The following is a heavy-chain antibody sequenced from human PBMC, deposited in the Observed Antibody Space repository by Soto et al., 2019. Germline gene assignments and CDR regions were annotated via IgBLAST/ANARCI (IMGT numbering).Heavy chain of an antibody. J-gene: IGHJ5*02. CDR3: PSVTVEIQLWETGP. CDR1: GGSVRSGNYY. D-gene: IGHD1-26*01. Sequence: SETLSLTCSVSGGSVRSGNYYWSWIRQPPGKGLEWIGYVYFSGSTNYNPSLKSRVSISADMSKNQISLKLTSVTAADTAIYYCPSVTVEIQLWETGPWGEATLVTVAS. V-gene: IGHV4-61*01. CDR2: VYFSGST.